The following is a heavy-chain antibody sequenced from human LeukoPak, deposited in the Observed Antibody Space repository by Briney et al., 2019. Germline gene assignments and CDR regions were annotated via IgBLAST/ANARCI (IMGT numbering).Heavy chain of an antibody. D-gene: IGHD1-14*01. CDR3: TGHYGMNV. CDR1: GFTFSSSW. Sequence: GGPLRLPCAASGFTFSSSWMTWVRLAPGKGLEWVANINQDGSEKYYVDSVRGRFTISRDNARNSLYLQMHSLRAEDTAVFYCTGHYGMNVWGQGTTVTVSS. CDR2: INQDGSEK. V-gene: IGHV3-7*01. J-gene: IGHJ6*02.